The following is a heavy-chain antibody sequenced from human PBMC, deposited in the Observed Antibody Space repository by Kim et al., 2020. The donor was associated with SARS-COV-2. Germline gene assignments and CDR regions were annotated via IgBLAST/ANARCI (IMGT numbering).Heavy chain of an antibody. CDR3: ARAPHFYSSSCCYLDY. Sequence: GGSLRLSCAASGFTFSSYGMHWVRQAPGKGLEWVAVIWYDGSNKYYADSVKGRFTISRDNSKNTLYLQMNSLRADDTAVYYCARAPHFYSSSCCYLDYWG. CDR2: IWYDGSNK. J-gene: IGHJ4*01. V-gene: IGHV3-33*01. D-gene: IGHD6-13*01. CDR1: GFTFSSYG.